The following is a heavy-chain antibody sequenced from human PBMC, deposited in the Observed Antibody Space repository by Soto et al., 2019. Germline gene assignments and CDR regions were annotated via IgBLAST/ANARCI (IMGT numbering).Heavy chain of an antibody. CDR1: GFTFTISA. CDR3: AKDWGYFDTSGSYYNFDY. Sequence: GASVKVSCKASGFTFTISAVQWVRQARGQRLEWIGWIVVGSGNIHYAQNLQGRVTLTTDTSTNTAYMELRSLKSDDTAVYYCAKDWGYFDTSGSYYNFDYWGQGTLVTVSS. J-gene: IGHJ4*02. D-gene: IGHD3-22*01. V-gene: IGHV1-58*01. CDR2: IVVGSGNI.